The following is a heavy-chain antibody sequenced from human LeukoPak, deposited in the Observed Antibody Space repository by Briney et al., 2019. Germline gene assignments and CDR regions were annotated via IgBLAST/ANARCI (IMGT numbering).Heavy chain of an antibody. CDR1: GGSFSPYY. CDR2: IDHRGDT. Sequence: PSETLSLTCAVYGGSFSPYYWSWIRQSPGKGLEWIAEIDHRGDTNYNPSVKSRVTISIDTSKSQFSLNMRSLSAADTAVYYCARGATISETGYFDFWGQGTLVTVSS. D-gene: IGHD5-24*01. J-gene: IGHJ4*03. V-gene: IGHV4-34*01. CDR3: ARGATISETGYFDF.